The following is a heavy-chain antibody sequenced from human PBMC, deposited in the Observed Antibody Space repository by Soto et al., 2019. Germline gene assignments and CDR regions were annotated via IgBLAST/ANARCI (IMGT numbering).Heavy chain of an antibody. CDR3: ARDDSYYYYGMDV. CDR2: IWYDGSNE. J-gene: IGHJ6*02. Sequence: HPGGSLRLSCAASGFTFSNYGMHWVRQAPGKGLEWGAIIWYDGSNEYYADSVKGRFTISRDNSKNTVYLQMNSLRAEDTAVYYSARDDSYYYYGMDVWGQGTTVTVSS. CDR1: GFTFSNYG. V-gene: IGHV3-33*01. D-gene: IGHD3-3*01.